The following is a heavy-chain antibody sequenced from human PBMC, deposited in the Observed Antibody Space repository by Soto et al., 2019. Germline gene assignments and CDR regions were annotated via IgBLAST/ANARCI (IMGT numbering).Heavy chain of an antibody. J-gene: IGHJ4*02. CDR1: GGSISSGGYY. D-gene: IGHD5-18*01. CDR3: ARTNVDTAMVPFDY. CDR2: IYYSGST. V-gene: IGHV4-31*03. Sequence: TSETLSLTCTVSGGSISSGGYYWSWIRQHPGKGLEWIGYIYYSGSTYYNPSLKSRVTISVDTSKNQFSLKLSSVTAADTAVYYCARTNVDTAMVPFDYWGQGTLVTVSS.